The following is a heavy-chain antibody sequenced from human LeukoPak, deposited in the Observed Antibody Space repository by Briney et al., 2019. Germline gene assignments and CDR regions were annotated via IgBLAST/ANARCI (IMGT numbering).Heavy chain of an antibody. CDR1: GFTFSSYG. CDR2: IRYDGSNK. J-gene: IGHJ5*02. CDR3: AKDESPDFDWLSKGYNWFDP. Sequence: GGSLRLSCAASGFTFSSYGMHWVRQAPGKGLGWVAFIRYDGSNKYYADSVKGRFTISRDNSKNTLYLQMNSLRAEDTAVYYCAKDESPDFDWLSKGYNWFDPWGQGTLVTVSS. V-gene: IGHV3-30*02. D-gene: IGHD3-9*01.